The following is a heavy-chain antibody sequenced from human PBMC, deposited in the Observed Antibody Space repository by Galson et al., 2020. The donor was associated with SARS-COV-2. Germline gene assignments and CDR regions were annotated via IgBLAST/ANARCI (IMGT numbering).Heavy chain of an antibody. D-gene: IGHD2-8*02. CDR1: GFTFSSHS. CDR2: ISSSSSTV. V-gene: IGHV3-48*02. J-gene: IGHJ5*02. CDR3: AREGTSAWGNWFDP. Sequence: GGSLRLSCAASGFTFSSHSFNWVRQAPGKGLEWLSYISSSSSTVYYADSVKGRFTISRDSAKNSLYLQMNGLRDEDTAVYYCAREGTSAWGNWFDPWGQGTLVTVSS.